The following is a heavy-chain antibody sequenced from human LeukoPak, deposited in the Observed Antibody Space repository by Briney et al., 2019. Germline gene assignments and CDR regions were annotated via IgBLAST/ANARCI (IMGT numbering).Heavy chain of an antibody. CDR1: GFNFSTYS. Sequence: GGSLRLSCAASGFNFSTYSMNWVRQAPGKGLEWVSYITSSSDTTYYADSVKGRFTISRDNAKNSLFLQMNSLRAEDTAVYYCARGAFGDVWGKGTTVTVSS. V-gene: IGHV3-48*01. J-gene: IGHJ6*04. CDR2: ITSSSDTT. D-gene: IGHD3-10*01. CDR3: ARGAFGDV.